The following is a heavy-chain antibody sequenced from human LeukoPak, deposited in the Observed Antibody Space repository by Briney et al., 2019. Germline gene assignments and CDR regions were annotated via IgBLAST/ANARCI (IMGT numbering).Heavy chain of an antibody. V-gene: IGHV3-7*01. Sequence: SGGSLRLSCAASGFTFTSFWMTWVRQAPGKGLEWVANIEQDGSEKYYVDSVKGRFTISRDNDKNSVYLQMSSLRADDTAVYFCVGSGWQVYFDFWGQGTLVTVSS. D-gene: IGHD6-19*01. CDR1: GFTFTSFW. CDR3: VGSGWQVYFDF. CDR2: IEQDGSEK. J-gene: IGHJ4*02.